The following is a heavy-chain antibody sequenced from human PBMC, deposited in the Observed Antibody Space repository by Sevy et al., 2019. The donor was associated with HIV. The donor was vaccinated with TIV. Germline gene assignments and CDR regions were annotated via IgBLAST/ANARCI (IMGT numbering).Heavy chain of an antibody. Sequence: GGSLRLSCAASGFTFSASTINWVRQAPGKGLEWISSISSSGSYIHYADSVKGRFTISRDNARSSLFLQRNGLGAEDTAVYYCAGGASVAGRGGFDFWGQGTLVTVSS. CDR2: ISSSGSYI. D-gene: IGHD6-19*01. J-gene: IGHJ4*02. CDR1: GFTFSAST. V-gene: IGHV3-21*01. CDR3: AGGASVAGRGGFDF.